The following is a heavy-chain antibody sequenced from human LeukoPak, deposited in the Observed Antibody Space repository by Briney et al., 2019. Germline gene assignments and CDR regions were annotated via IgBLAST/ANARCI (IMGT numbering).Heavy chain of an antibody. J-gene: IGHJ4*02. Sequence: GGSLRLSCAASGFTFSNYGMFWVRQAPGKGLDWVAFIRFDGGHKYYADSVKGRFTISRDNSKNTLYLQMNSLRAEDTAVYYCARDIGFSGGGHIDYWGQGTLVTVSS. CDR1: GFTFSNYG. CDR3: ARDIGFSGGGHIDY. D-gene: IGHD2-15*01. V-gene: IGHV3-30*02. CDR2: IRFDGGHK.